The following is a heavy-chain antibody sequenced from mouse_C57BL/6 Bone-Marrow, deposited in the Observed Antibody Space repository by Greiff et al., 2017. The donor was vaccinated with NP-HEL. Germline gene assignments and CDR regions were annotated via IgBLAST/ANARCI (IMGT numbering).Heavy chain of an antibody. CDR1: GFTFSSYG. CDR2: ISSGGSYT. CDR3: ASPYDYDVGWFAY. V-gene: IGHV5-6*01. J-gene: IGHJ3*01. Sequence: EVNVVESGGDLVKPGGSLKLSCAASGFTFSSYGMSWVRQTPDKRLEWVATISSGGSYTYYPDSVKGRFTISRDNAKNTLYLQMSSMKSEDTAMYYCASPYDYDVGWFAYWGQGTLVTVSA. D-gene: IGHD2-4*01.